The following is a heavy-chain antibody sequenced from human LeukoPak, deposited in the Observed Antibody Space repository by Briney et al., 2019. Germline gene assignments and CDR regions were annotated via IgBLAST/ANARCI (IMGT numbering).Heavy chain of an antibody. CDR2: IYYSGST. V-gene: IGHV4-59*01. CDR1: GGSISSYY. D-gene: IGHD2-2*01. Sequence: PSETLSLTCTVSGGSISSYYWSWIRQPPGKGLEWIGYIYYSGSTNYNPSLKSRVTISVDTSKNQFSLKLSSVTAADTAVYYCARMPYCSSTSCYFRFDHWGQGTLVTVSS. CDR3: ARMPYCSSTSCYFRFDH. J-gene: IGHJ5*02.